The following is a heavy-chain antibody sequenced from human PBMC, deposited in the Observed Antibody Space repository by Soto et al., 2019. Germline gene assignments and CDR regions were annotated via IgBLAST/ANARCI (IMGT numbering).Heavy chain of an antibody. J-gene: IGHJ3*01. CDR3: ARENDPYGFDL. CDR1: GYSFDSYA. Sequence: QVQLVQSGATQEKPGASVKVSCEAFGYSFDSYAYSWVRQAPGQGLEWMGRIGSGDTNYAQKLQGRVTMTTDTSTNTAYMALRSLRSDDTALYYCARENDPYGFDLWGQGTMVTVSS. CDR2: IGSGDT. V-gene: IGHV1-18*01.